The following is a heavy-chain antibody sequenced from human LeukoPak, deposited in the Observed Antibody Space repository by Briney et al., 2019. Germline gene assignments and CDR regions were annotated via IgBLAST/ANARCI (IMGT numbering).Heavy chain of an antibody. Sequence: SETLSLTCTVSGGSISSGSYYWSWIRQPAGKGLEWIGRIYTSGSTNYNPSLKSRVTISVDTSKNQFSLKLSSVIAADTAVYYYARVPPYYYDSSGRTAFDIWGQGTLVIVSS. CDR2: IYTSGST. J-gene: IGHJ3*02. V-gene: IGHV4-61*02. CDR1: GGSISSGSYY. D-gene: IGHD3-22*01. CDR3: ARVPPYYYDSSGRTAFDI.